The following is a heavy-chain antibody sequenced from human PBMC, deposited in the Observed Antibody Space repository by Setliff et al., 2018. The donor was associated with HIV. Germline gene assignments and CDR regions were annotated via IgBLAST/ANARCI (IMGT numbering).Heavy chain of an antibody. Sequence: PGGSLRLSCAASGFTFNVAWMNWVRQAPGKGLEWVGRIKSERDGGTTDYAAPVKGRFTISTDDSKNTLYLEMNSLKTEDTAMYYCTTLVGANPYHDAFDIWGHGTKVTVSS. CDR1: GFTFNVAW. CDR2: IKSERDGGTT. CDR3: TTLVGANPYHDAFDI. D-gene: IGHD1-26*01. J-gene: IGHJ3*02. V-gene: IGHV3-15*07.